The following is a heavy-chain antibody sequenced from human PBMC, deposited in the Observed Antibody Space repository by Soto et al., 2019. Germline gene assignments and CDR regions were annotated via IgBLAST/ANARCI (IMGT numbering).Heavy chain of an antibody. Sequence: EEQVLESGGGLVQPGGSLRLSCAASGFTFNDYAMTWVRQAPGKGLEWVSGISSSGGNTYYADSVKGRFTITRDNSKTTLSLQMDNLRAEETAVYFCAKNGASSKTWYMWYYAMDVWGQGTTVTVSS. CDR1: GFTFNDYA. CDR3: AKNGASSKTWYMWYYAMDV. J-gene: IGHJ6*02. D-gene: IGHD1-1*01. CDR2: ISSSGGNT. V-gene: IGHV3-23*01.